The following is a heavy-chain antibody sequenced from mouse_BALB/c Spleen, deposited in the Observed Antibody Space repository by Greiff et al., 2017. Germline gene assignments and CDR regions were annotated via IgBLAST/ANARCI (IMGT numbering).Heavy chain of an antibody. CDR3: ARDGRGYDAPFAY. D-gene: IGHD2-2*01. CDR2: IWAGGST. J-gene: IGHJ3*01. CDR1: GFSLTSYG. Sequence: QVQLKESGPGLVAPSQSLSITCTASGFSLTSYGVHWVRQPPGKGLEWLGVIWAGGSTNYNSALMSRLSISKDNSKSQVFLKMNSLQTDDTAMYYCARDGRGYDAPFAYWGQGTLVTVSA. V-gene: IGHV2-9*02.